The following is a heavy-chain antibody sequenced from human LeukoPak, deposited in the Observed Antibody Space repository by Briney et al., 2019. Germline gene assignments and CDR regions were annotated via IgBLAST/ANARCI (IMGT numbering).Heavy chain of an antibody. J-gene: IGHJ4*02. V-gene: IGHV4-34*01. CDR2: INHSGST. CDR3: ARIWTFELDY. D-gene: IGHD3-10*01. Sequence: SETLSLTCAVYGGSFSGYYWSWIRQPPGKGLEWIGEINHSGSTNYNPSLKSRVTISVDTSKNQFSLKLSSVTAADTAVYYCARIWTFELDYWGQGTLVTVSS. CDR1: GGSFSGYY.